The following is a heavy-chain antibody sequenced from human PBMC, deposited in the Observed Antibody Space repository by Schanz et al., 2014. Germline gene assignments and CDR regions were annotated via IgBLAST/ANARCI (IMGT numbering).Heavy chain of an antibody. D-gene: IGHD2-15*01. J-gene: IGHJ4*02. V-gene: IGHV3-66*02. CDR1: GFAVDNYY. CDR2: IFTDGRT. Sequence: EVQLVASGGGLVQPGGSLRLSCAASGFAVDNYYMSCVRQAPGRGLEWVSIIFTDGRTYYADSVKGRFTISRDSSKNTLFLQKNRLRTEHTAVYYCARLDPYCRSGTCSRAFDFWGQGTLVTVSS. CDR3: ARLDPYCRSGTCSRAFDF.